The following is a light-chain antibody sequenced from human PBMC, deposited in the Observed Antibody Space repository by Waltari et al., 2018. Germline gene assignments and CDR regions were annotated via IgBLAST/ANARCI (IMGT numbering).Light chain of an antibody. V-gene: IGKV3-20*01. CDR2: GAA. CDR1: QSVSSSY. CDR3: QQYGSSFT. J-gene: IGKJ3*01. Sequence: IVLTQSPGTMSLYPGERATLSCRASQSVSSSYLAWYQQKPGQAPRLLIYGAASRATGIPDRFSGSGSGTDFTLTISRLEPEDFAVYYCQQYGSSFTF.